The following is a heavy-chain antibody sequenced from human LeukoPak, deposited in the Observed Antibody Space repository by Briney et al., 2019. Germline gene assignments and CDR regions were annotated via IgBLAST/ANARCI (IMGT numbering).Heavy chain of an antibody. CDR2: INHSGST. Sequence: SETLSLTCAVYGGSFSGYYWSWIRQPPGKGLEWIGEINHSGSTNYNPSLKSRVTISVDTSKNQFSLKLSSVTAADTAVYYCARILAYCGGDCYSKYYYGMDVWGQGTTVTVSS. V-gene: IGHV4-34*01. CDR1: GGSFSGYY. D-gene: IGHD2-21*02. CDR3: ARILAYCGGDCYSKYYYGMDV. J-gene: IGHJ6*02.